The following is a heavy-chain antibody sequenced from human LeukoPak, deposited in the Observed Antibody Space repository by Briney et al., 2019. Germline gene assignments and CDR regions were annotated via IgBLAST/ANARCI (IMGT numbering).Heavy chain of an antibody. J-gene: IGHJ4*02. V-gene: IGHV3-9*01. CDR2: ISWNSGSI. Sequence: PGRSLRLSCAASGFTFDDYAMHWVRQAPGKGLEWVSGISWNSGSIGYADSVKGRFTISRDNTKNTLYLQMNSLRVEDTAVYYCVRDGHNWNFDSWGQGTLVTVSS. CDR1: GFTFDDYA. D-gene: IGHD1-20*01. CDR3: VRDGHNWNFDS.